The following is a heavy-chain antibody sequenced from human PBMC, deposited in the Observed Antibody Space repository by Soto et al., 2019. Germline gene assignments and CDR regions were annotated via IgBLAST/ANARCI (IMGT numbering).Heavy chain of an antibody. Sequence: QVQLVESGGGVVQPGRSLRLSCAASGFTFTTYGMNWVRQAPGKGLEWVAVISYDGSNTLYADSVRGRFAISRDNSKNTLYLQMDSLRPEDTAVYYCAKDRGYCSSPTFFNIPDFDYWGQGAPVTVSS. V-gene: IGHV3-30*18. D-gene: IGHD2-2*01. CDR3: AKDRGYCSSPTFFNIPDFDY. CDR2: ISYDGSNT. J-gene: IGHJ4*02. CDR1: GFTFTTYG.